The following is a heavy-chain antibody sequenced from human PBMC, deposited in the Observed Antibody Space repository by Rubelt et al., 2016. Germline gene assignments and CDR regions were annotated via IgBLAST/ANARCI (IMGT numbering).Heavy chain of an antibody. CDR2: VNHSGST. CDR3: ARELQRYDY. Sequence: QVQLQQWGAGLLKPSETLSLTCAVYGGSFSGFYWSWIRQPPGKGLEWIGEVNHSGSTSYNPSLKSRVTISVDTSKNQVSLKLSSVAAADTAVYYCARELQRYDYWGQGTLVTVSS. D-gene: IGHD4-11*01. CDR1: GGSFSGFY. J-gene: IGHJ4*02. V-gene: IGHV4-34*01.